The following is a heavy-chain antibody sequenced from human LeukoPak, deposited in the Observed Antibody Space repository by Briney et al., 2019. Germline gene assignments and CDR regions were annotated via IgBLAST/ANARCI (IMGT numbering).Heavy chain of an antibody. CDR1: GGSASSGSYY. CDR3: ARDQACSGGSCYDY. D-gene: IGHD2-15*01. CDR2: IYYSGST. V-gene: IGHV4-61*01. Sequence: SETLSLTCTVSGGSASSGSYYWSWIRQPPGKGLEWIGYIYYSGSTNYNPSLKSRVTISVDTSKNQFSLKLSSVTAADTAVYYCARDQACSGGSCYDYWGQGTLVTVSS. J-gene: IGHJ4*02.